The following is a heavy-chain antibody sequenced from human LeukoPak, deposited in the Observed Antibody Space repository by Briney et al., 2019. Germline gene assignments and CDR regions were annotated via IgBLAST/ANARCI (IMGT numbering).Heavy chain of an antibody. CDR1: GFTFSSYW. J-gene: IGHJ4*02. D-gene: IGHD5-12*01. V-gene: IGHV3-74*01. CDR3: AKGGYSGYDYVDY. Sequence: PGGSLRLSCAASGFTFSSYWMHWVRQAPGKGLVWVSRINDDGSSTSYADSVKGRFTISRDNAKNMLYLQMNSLRAEDTAVYHCAKGGYSGYDYVDYWGQGTLVTVSS. CDR2: INDDGSST.